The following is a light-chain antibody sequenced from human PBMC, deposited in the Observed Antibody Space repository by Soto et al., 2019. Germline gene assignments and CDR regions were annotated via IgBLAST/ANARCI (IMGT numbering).Light chain of an antibody. V-gene: IGLV2-14*03. CDR2: GVS. CDR3: GSYTDRTALV. Sequence: QSALTQPASVSGSPGQSITISCTGSSSDVVYAYVSWYQQHPGKAPKLIIYGVSRWPSGVSDRFSGLKSDKTASLIISGLQPEDEADYYCGSYTDRTALVFGGGTKLTVL. CDR1: SSDVVYAY. J-gene: IGLJ2*01.